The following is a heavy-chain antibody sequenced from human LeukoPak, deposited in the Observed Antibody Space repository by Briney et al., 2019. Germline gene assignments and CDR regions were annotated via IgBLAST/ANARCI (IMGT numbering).Heavy chain of an antibody. D-gene: IGHD6-6*01. CDR2: ISGSGDNT. Sequence: GGSLRLSCAASGFTFSSYAMSWVRQAPGKGLEWVSAISGSGDNTYYADSVKGRFTISRDNSKNMLYLQMNSLRAEDTAVYYCAKWKYSNSGIDDYWGQGTLVTVSS. V-gene: IGHV3-23*01. J-gene: IGHJ4*02. CDR3: AKWKYSNSGIDDY. CDR1: GFTFSSYA.